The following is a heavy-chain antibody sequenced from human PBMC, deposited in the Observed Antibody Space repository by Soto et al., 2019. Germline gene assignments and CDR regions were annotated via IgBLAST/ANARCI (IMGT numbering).Heavy chain of an antibody. Sequence: QITLRESGPTLVKPTQTLTLTCTFSGFSLSNIGVAVGWIRQPPGKALEWLTIIYWNDDERYNPSLKNRLTITKDTSRNQVVLTMTNMDRVDTATYFCAHMSGGINWFDPWGQGTLVTVSP. J-gene: IGHJ5*02. CDR2: IYWNDDE. CDR3: AHMSGGINWFDP. V-gene: IGHV2-5*01. CDR1: GFSLSNIGVA. D-gene: IGHD6-19*01.